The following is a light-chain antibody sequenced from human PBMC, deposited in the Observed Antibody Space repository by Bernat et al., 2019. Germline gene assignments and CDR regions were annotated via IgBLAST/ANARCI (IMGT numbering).Light chain of an antibody. J-gene: IGKJ2*01. CDR2: GAS. Sequence: ESVLTQSPGTLSLSPGERATLSCRASQSVSSSYLAWYQQKPGQAPRLLIYGASSRATGIPDRFSGSGSGTDFNLTISRLEPEDFAVYYCQQYGSSPPAYTFGQGTKLEIK. CDR1: QSVSSSY. V-gene: IGKV3-20*01. CDR3: QQYGSSPPAYT.